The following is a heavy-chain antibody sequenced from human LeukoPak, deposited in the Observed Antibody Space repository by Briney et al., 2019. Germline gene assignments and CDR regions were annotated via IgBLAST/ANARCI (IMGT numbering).Heavy chain of an antibody. CDR3: ARFMRPYYFDY. D-gene: IGHD3-16*01. CDR1: GGTFSSYA. Sequence: ASVKVSCKASGGTFSSYAISWVRQAPGQGLEWMGGIIPIFGTANYAQKSQGRVTITADESTSTAYMELSSLRSEDTAVYYCARFMRPYYFDYWGQGTLVTVSS. V-gene: IGHV1-69*13. J-gene: IGHJ4*02. CDR2: IIPIFGTA.